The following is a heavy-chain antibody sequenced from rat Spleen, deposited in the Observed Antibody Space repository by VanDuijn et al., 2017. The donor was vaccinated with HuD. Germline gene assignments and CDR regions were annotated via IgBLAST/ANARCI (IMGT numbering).Heavy chain of an antibody. CDR3: ITGKLGGFAY. Sequence: EVQLVESGGGLVQPGRSLKLSCAASGFTFSNYGMAWVRQAPTKGLEWVTSITNSGGSTYYRDSVKGRFTISRDNAKSTLYLQMDSLRSEDTATYYCITGKLGGFAYWGQGTLVTVSS. V-gene: IGHV5-27*01. CDR1: GFTFSNYG. CDR2: ITNSGGST. J-gene: IGHJ3*01.